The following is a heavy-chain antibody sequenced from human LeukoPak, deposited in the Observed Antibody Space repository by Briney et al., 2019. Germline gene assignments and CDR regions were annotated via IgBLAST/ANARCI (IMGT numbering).Heavy chain of an antibody. Sequence: RASVKVSCKASGGTFSSYAISWVRQAPGQGLEWMGGIIPIFGTANYAQKFQGRVTITTDESTSTAYMELSSLRSEDTAVYYCARGIPEPDFWSGYFDYWGQGTLVTVSS. V-gene: IGHV1-69*05. D-gene: IGHD3-3*01. CDR1: GGTFSSYA. CDR2: IIPIFGTA. J-gene: IGHJ4*02. CDR3: ARGIPEPDFWSGYFDY.